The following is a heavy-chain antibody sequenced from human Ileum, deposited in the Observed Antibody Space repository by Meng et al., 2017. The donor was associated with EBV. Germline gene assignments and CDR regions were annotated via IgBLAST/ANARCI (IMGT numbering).Heavy chain of an antibody. D-gene: IGHD2-8*01. CDR3: ARKFSVVGSTDGWFDP. J-gene: IGHJ5*02. V-gene: IGHV4-4*02. Sequence: QVLLMAQAPGLVKPSGTLSLTCAVSGESIISNYWWSWVRQPPGKGLEWIGEIYYNTNTNYNPSLKGRVTMSVDTSQNQFSLTLSSVTAADTAVYFCARKFSVVGSTDGWFDPWGQGTLVTVSS. CDR1: GESIISNYW. CDR2: IYYNTNT.